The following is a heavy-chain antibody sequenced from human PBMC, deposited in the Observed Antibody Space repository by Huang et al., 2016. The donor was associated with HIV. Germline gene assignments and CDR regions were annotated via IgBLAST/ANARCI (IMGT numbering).Heavy chain of an antibody. V-gene: IGHV4-39*02. J-gene: IGHJ4*02. CDR1: GGSIRSDNYY. Sequence: QLQLQESGPGLVTPSETLSLTCTVSGGSIRSDNYYWGGIRQPPGKGLEWIGSISSSGSTYDNPSLKRRVTMTVDTSKNHFSLRMRSVTAADTAVYYCARLPGSITMIRGVITDPYWGQGTLVTVSS. D-gene: IGHD3-10*01. CDR2: ISSSGST. CDR3: ARLPGSITMIRGVITDPY.